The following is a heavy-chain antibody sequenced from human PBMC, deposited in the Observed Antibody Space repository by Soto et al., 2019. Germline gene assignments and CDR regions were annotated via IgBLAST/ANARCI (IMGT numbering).Heavy chain of an antibody. CDR3: AREGTTVTPGDPDNPYYYYYGMDV. Sequence: GGSLRLSCAASGFTFSSYSMNWVRQAPGKGLEWVSYISSSSSTIYYAASVKGSLTISRDNAMNSLYLPINSLRDEDTAVYYCAREGTTVTPGDPDNPYYYYYGMDVWGQGTTVTVSS. J-gene: IGHJ6*02. CDR1: GFTFSSYS. V-gene: IGHV3-48*02. CDR2: ISSSSSTI. D-gene: IGHD4-17*01.